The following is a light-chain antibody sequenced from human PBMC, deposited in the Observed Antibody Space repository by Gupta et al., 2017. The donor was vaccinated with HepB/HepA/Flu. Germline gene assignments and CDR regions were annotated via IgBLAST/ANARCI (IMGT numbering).Light chain of an antibody. CDR3: QQYDNLPYT. Sequence: DIKLTQSSSPLPASVGDRVTITCQASQDISNYLNWYQQKPGKAPKLLIYDASNLETGVPSRFSGSGSGTDFTFTISSLQPEDIATYYCQQYDNLPYTFGQGTKLEIK. CDR1: QDISNY. J-gene: IGKJ2*01. CDR2: DAS. V-gene: IGKV1-33*01.